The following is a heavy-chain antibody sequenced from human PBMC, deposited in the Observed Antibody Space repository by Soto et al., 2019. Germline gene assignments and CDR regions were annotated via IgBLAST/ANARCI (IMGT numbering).Heavy chain of an antibody. D-gene: IGHD6-6*01. CDR1: GYSFTSYW. CDR3: ASGGWDSSSSLGGLNGMDV. Sequence: GESLKISCKGSGYSFTSYWISWVRQMPGKGLEWMGRIDPSDSYTNYSTSFQGHVTISADKSISTAYLQWSSLKASDTAMYYCASGGWDSSSSLGGLNGMDVWGQGTTVTVSS. V-gene: IGHV5-10-1*01. J-gene: IGHJ6*02. CDR2: IDPSDSYT.